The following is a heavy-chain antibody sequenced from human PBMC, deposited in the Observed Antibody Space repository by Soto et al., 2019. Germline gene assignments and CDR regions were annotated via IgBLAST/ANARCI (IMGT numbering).Heavy chain of an antibody. CDR2: INHSGST. CDR3: ASHSSGPDRDY. D-gene: IGHD6-19*01. Sequence: QVQLQQWGAGLLKPSETLSLTCAVYGGSFSGYYWSWIRQPPGKGLEWIGEINHSGSTNYNPSLKSRVTISVDTSKNQFSLKLSSVTAADTAVYYCASHSSGPDRDYWGQGTLVTVSS. V-gene: IGHV4-34*01. J-gene: IGHJ4*02. CDR1: GGSFSGYY.